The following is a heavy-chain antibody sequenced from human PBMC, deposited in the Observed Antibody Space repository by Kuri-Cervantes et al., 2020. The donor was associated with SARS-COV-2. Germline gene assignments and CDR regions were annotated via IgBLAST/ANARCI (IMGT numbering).Heavy chain of an antibody. D-gene: IGHD3-22*01. V-gene: IGHV3-11*04. Sequence: GGSLRLSCTASGFILSDYYMTWIRQAPGKGLEWVSNIGPSGTTKYYADSVKGRFTISRDNAKNSLYLQMSSLRAEDTAVYYCARDPREYYYDSSGTIRTEESYFDYWGQGTLVTVSS. CDR1: GFILSDYY. CDR3: ARDPREYYYDSSGTIRTEESYFDY. J-gene: IGHJ4*02. CDR2: IGPSGTTK.